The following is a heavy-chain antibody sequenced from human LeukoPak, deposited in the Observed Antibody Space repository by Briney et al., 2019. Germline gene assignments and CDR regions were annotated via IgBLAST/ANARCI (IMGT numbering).Heavy chain of an antibody. J-gene: IGHJ4*02. CDR1: GFTVSNNY. Sequence: GGSLRLSCAASGFTVSNNYMTWVRQAPGKGLEWVSIIYNSGTTNYADSVRGRFTISRDNSKNTLYLQMNSLRAEDTAVYYCARESALDPYYFDYWGQGTVVTVSS. CDR2: IYNSGTT. V-gene: IGHV3-66*01. D-gene: IGHD3-9*01. CDR3: ARESALDPYYFDY.